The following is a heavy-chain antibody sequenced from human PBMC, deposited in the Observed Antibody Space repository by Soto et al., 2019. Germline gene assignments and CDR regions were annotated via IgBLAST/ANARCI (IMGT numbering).Heavy chain of an antibody. CDR2: IYWYDDK. CDR3: AHIPGSGQLLYSYYYYMDV. D-gene: IGHD3-10*01. J-gene: IGHJ6*03. Sequence: QITLKESGPTLVKPTQTLTLTCTFSGFSLTTSGEAVGWILQPPGKALDCLALIYWYDDKRSRPSLKSRLTITKDTSKNQVVLTMTNMDPVDTATYYCAHIPGSGQLLYSYYYYMDVWGKGTTVTVSS. V-gene: IGHV2-5*01. CDR1: GFSLTTSGEA.